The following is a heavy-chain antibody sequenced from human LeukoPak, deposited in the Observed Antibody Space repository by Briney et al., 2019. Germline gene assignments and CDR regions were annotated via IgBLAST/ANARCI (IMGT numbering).Heavy chain of an antibody. Sequence: GASVKVSCKASGYTFTSYDINWVRQAPGQGLEWMGIINPSGGSTSYAQKFQGRVTMTRDMSTSTVYMELSSLRSEDTAVYYCARGVATITQYYYYYYMDVWGKGTTVTVSS. D-gene: IGHD5-12*01. CDR2: INPSGGST. V-gene: IGHV1-46*01. CDR3: ARGVATITQYYYYYYMDV. J-gene: IGHJ6*03. CDR1: GYTFTSYD.